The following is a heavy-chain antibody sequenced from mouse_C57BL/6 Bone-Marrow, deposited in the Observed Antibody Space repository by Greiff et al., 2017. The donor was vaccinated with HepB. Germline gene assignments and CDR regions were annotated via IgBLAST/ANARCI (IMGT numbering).Heavy chain of an antibody. J-gene: IGHJ1*03. Sequence: VQLKESGPELVKPGASVKISCKASGYSFTDYNMNWVKQSNGKSLEWIGVINPNYGTTSYNQKFKGKATLTVDQSSSTAYMQLNSLTSEDSAVYYCARESFYYYGSKDWYFDVWGTGTTVTVSS. CDR2: INPNYGTT. CDR1: GYSFTDYN. D-gene: IGHD1-1*01. CDR3: ARESFYYYGSKDWYFDV. V-gene: IGHV1-39*01.